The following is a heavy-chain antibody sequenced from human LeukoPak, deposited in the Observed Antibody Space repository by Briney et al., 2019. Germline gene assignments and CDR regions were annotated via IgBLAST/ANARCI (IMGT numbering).Heavy chain of an antibody. CDR3: ASLGSGYDPFDY. Sequence: SVKVSCKASGGTFSSYAISWVRQAPGQGLEWMGGIIPIFGTANYAQKFQGRVTITADESTSTAYMELSSLRSEDTAVYYCASLGSGYDPFDYWGQGTLVTVSS. D-gene: IGHD5-12*01. J-gene: IGHJ4*02. CDR1: GGTFSSYA. CDR2: IIPIFGTA. V-gene: IGHV1-69*01.